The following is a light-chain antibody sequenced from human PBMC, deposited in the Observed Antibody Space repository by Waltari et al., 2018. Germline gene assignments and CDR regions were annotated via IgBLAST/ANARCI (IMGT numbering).Light chain of an antibody. CDR1: SSNIGRNT. J-gene: IGLJ1*01. V-gene: IGLV1-44*01. CDR2: SNN. CDR3: AAWDDSLNGLYV. Sequence: QSVLTQPPSASGPPGQRVTISCSGSSSNIGRNTVNWYQQLPGTAPKLLIYSNNQRPSGVPDRFSGSKSGTSGSLAISGLQSDDEADYYCAAWDDSLNGLYVFGTGTKVTVL.